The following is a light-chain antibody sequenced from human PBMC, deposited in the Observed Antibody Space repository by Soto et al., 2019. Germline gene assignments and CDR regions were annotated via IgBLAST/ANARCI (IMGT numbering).Light chain of an antibody. CDR2: DAS. CDR1: QSVSSSY. Sequence: EIVLTQSPGTLSLSPGERATLSCRASQSVSSSYLAWYQQRPGQAPRLLIHDASSRAAGVPDRFSVSGSGTDFTLTISRLEPEDFAVYYCQQYVNSPLTFGGGTKVEIK. CDR3: QQYVNSPLT. V-gene: IGKV3-20*01. J-gene: IGKJ4*01.